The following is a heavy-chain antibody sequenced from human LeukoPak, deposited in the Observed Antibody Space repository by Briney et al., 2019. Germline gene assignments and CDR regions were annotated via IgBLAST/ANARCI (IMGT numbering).Heavy chain of an antibody. Sequence: GGSLRLSCAASGFTFSSYWMHWVRQAPGKGLVWVSSISGSAGSTYYADSVKGRFTISRNNSKNTLYLQMNSLRAEDTAVYYCSSTSWNWGQGTLVTVSS. D-gene: IGHD2-2*01. CDR2: ISGSAGST. J-gene: IGHJ4*02. CDR1: GFTFSSYW. V-gene: IGHV3-23*01. CDR3: SSTSWN.